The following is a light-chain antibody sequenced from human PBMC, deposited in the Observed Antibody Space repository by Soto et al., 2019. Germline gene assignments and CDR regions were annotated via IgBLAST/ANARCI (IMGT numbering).Light chain of an antibody. CDR1: SSDVGGYNY. J-gene: IGLJ2*01. Sequence: QSALTQPASVSGSPGQSITISCTGTSSDVGGYNYVSWYQQHPGKAPKLLICDVTNRPSGVSNRFSGSKSGNTASLTISGLQTEDEADYYCSFFASSSPLVFGGGTKVTVL. V-gene: IGLV2-14*03. CDR3: SFFASSSPLV. CDR2: DVT.